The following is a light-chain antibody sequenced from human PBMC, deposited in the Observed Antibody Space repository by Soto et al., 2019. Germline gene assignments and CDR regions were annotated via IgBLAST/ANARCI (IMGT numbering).Light chain of an antibody. CDR2: GAS. CDR1: ESISSSY. J-gene: IGKJ1*01. CDR3: QQYGSSPPWT. Sequence: ESVLTQYPGTQSLSPAERATRGCSGTESISSSYLAWYQQKPGQAPRLLIYGASSRATGIPDRFSGSGSGTDFTLTISRLEPEDFAVYYCQQYGSSPPWTFGQGTKVDIK. V-gene: IGKV3-20*01.